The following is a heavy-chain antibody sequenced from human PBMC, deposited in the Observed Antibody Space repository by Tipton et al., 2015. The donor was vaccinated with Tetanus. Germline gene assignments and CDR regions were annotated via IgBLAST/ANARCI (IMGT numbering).Heavy chain of an antibody. CDR1: GSSISRSGHY. V-gene: IGHV4-61*08. Sequence: TLSLTCTVSGSSISRSGHYWTWIRQPPRKEPEWVGYVYHSGATNYHPSLKSRLAISADTSKNQFSLNLRSVITADTAVYYCARANNDYPKKGPFDYWGQGILVIVSS. CDR2: VYHSGAT. D-gene: IGHD5-12*01. CDR3: ARANNDYPKKGPFDY. J-gene: IGHJ4*02.